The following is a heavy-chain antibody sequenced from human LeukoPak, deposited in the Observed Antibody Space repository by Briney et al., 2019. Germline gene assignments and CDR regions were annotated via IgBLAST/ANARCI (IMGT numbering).Heavy chain of an antibody. CDR1: GFTLSNYG. CDR2: IRSDGGEE. D-gene: IGHD4-23*01. Sequence: PGGSLRLSCAASGFTLSNYGMLWVRQARGKGLEWVSFIRSDGGEEFYADSVKGRFAISRDNSKNTLYLQMNSLRPEDTAIYYCAKDQAGGWGQGTLVTVSS. V-gene: IGHV3-30*02. J-gene: IGHJ4*02. CDR3: AKDQAGG.